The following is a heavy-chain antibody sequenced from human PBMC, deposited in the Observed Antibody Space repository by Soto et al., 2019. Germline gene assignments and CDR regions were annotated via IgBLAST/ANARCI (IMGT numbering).Heavy chain of an antibody. CDR2: ISGSGGSSGP. CDR3: AKARCSTANCYVPEY. Sequence: EVQLLESGGGLVQPGGSLRLSCVASGFTFSTYTMSWVRQAPGKGLEWVSVISGSGGSSGPSYADSVQGRFSISRDNTSNTLYLQMNSLRGEDTAMYYCAKARCSTANCYVPEYWGQGTRVTVSS. V-gene: IGHV3-23*01. D-gene: IGHD2-2*01. J-gene: IGHJ4*02. CDR1: GFTFSTYT.